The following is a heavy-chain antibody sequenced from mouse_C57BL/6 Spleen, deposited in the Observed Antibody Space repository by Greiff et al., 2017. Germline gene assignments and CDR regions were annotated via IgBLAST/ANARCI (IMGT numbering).Heavy chain of an antibody. Sequence: EVQLQQSGPELVKPGASVKISCKASGYTFTDYYMNWVKQSHGKSLEWIGDINPNNGGTSYNQKFKGKATLTVDKSSSTAYMELRSLTSEDSAVYYCANGRGNFDYWGQGTTLTVSS. D-gene: IGHD1-1*01. CDR3: ANGRGNFDY. J-gene: IGHJ2*01. V-gene: IGHV1-26*01. CDR2: INPNNGGT. CDR1: GYTFTDYY.